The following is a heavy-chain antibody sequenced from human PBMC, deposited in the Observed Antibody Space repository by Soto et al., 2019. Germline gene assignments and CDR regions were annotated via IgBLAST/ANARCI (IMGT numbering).Heavy chain of an antibody. D-gene: IGHD5-12*01. Sequence: QLQLQESGPGLVKPSETLSLTCTVSGGSISSSSYYWGWIRQPPGKGLEWIGSIYYSGSTYYNPSLKSRVTISVDTSKNQFSLKLSSVTAADTAVYYCARLSGYDNYYYYGMDVWGQGTTVTVSS. V-gene: IGHV4-39*01. CDR3: ARLSGYDNYYYYGMDV. CDR2: IYYSGST. CDR1: GGSISSSSYY. J-gene: IGHJ6*02.